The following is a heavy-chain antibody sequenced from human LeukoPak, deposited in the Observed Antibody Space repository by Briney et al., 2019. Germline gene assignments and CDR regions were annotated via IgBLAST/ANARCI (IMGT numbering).Heavy chain of an antibody. D-gene: IGHD6-13*01. CDR3: ARGARIAAADFDP. CDR1: GYTFTGYY. V-gene: IGHV1-2*02. CDR2: INPNSGGT. Sequence: ASVKVSCKASGYTFTGYYMHWVRQAPGQGLEWMGWINPNSGGTNYAQKFQGRVTMTRDTSISTAYMELSRLRSDDTAVYYRARGARIAAADFDPWGQGTLVTVSS. J-gene: IGHJ5*02.